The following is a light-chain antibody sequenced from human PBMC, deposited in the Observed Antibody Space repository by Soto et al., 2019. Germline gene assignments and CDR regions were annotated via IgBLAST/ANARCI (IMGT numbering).Light chain of an antibody. CDR1: QSVSSN. CDR2: GAS. J-gene: IGKJ4*01. Sequence: VMTHSPATLSVSPGERATLSCRASQSVSSNLAWYQQKPGQAPRLLIYGASTRATGIPARFSGSGSGTEFTLTISSLQSEDFAVYYCQQYNNWLLLTFGGGTKVDIK. CDR3: QQYNNWLLLT. V-gene: IGKV3-15*01.